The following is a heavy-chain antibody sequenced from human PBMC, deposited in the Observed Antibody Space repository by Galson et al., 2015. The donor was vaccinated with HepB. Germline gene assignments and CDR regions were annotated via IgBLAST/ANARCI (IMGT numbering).Heavy chain of an antibody. V-gene: IGHV1-69*04. Sequence: SVKVSCKASGGTFSSYAISWVRQAPGQGLEWMGRIIPILGIANYAQKFQGRVTITADKSTSTAYMELSSLRSEDTAVYYCARDLEDLTTYYYYGMDVWGQGTTVTVSS. CDR1: GGTFSSYA. CDR3: ARDLEDLTTYYYYGMDV. D-gene: IGHD1-26*01. J-gene: IGHJ6*02. CDR2: IIPILGIA.